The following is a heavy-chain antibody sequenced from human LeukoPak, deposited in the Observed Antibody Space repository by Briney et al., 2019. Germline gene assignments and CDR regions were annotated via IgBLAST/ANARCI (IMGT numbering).Heavy chain of an antibody. CDR1: GGTFSSYT. V-gene: IGHV1-69*02. CDR3: ATSVAGTIQH. J-gene: IGHJ1*01. D-gene: IGHD6-19*01. Sequence: ASVKVSCKASGGTFSSYTISWVRQAPGQGLEWVGRIIPILGIANYAQKFQGRVTITADKSTSTAYMELSSLRSEDTAVYYCATSVAGTIQHWGQGTLVTVSS. CDR2: IIPILGIA.